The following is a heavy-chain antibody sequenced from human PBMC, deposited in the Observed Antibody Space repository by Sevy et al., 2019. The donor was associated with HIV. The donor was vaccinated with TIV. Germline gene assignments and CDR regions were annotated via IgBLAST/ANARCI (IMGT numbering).Heavy chain of an antibody. J-gene: IGHJ4*02. D-gene: IGHD3-22*01. CDR3: ARKYDSSGYFDY. CDR2: FSGSGGSGDKT. Sequence: GGSLRLSCAASGFTFSNYAMNWVRQAPEKGLEWVSGFSGSGGSGDKTNYADSVKGRFTISRDDSKNSLYLQLNSLRAEDTAIYYCARKYDSSGYFDYWGQGTLVTVSS. V-gene: IGHV3-23*01. CDR1: GFTFSNYA.